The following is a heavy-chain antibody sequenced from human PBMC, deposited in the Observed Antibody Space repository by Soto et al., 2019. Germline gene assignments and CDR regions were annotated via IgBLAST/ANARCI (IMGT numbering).Heavy chain of an antibody. J-gene: IGHJ2*01. CDR2: INDNGGST. V-gene: IGHV3-64*01. CDR1: GFTFGGLF. D-gene: IGHD1-26*01. CDR3: ARGGSSSYWYFDL. Sequence: GGSLGFSCAALGFTFGGLFLNWVRRAPGKGLEFVLTINDNGGSTYYAKSVQGRFTISRDNSKNTLYLQVGSLRAEDMAVYYCARGGSSSYWYFDLWGRGTLVTVSS.